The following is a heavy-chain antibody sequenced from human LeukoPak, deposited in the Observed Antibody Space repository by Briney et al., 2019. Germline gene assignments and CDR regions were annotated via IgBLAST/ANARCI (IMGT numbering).Heavy chain of an antibody. CDR1: GYTFTSYG. V-gene: IGHV1-18*01. CDR3: ARGEDIVATADYDYVWGSYRAKELFDY. D-gene: IGHD3-16*02. CDR2: ISAYNGNT. J-gene: IGHJ4*02. Sequence: GASVKVSCKASGYTFTSYGISWVRQAPGQGLEWMGWISAYNGNTHYAQKLQGRVTMTTDTSTSTVYMELRSLRSDDTAVYYCARGEDIVATADYDYVWGSYRAKELFDYWGQGTLVTVSS.